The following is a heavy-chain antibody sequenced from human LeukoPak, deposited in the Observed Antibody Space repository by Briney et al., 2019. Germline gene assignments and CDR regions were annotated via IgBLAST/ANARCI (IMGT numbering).Heavy chain of an antibody. Sequence: ASVKVSCKASGYIFTSYFLYWVRQAPGQGLEWMGLINPGGGSTRYAQKFQGRVTMTRDMSTSTVYMELSSLRSEDTAVYYCARVLGGYSYGYYYYYYMDVWGKGTTVTVSS. CDR3: ARVLGGYSYGYYYYYYMDV. D-gene: IGHD5-18*01. J-gene: IGHJ6*03. CDR2: INPGGGST. V-gene: IGHV1-46*01. CDR1: GYIFTSYF.